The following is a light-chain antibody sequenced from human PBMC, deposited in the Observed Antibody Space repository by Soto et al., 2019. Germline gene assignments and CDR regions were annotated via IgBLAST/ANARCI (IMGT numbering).Light chain of an antibody. CDR3: QQYGSLSWT. J-gene: IGKJ1*01. CDR1: QSVSSNY. Sequence: PGERATLSCRASQSVSSNYLAWYQQRPGQAPRLLIYGASTRATGIPDRFSGSGSGTDFTLTISRLEPEDFAVYYCQQYGSLSWTFGQGTKVEIQ. CDR2: GAS. V-gene: IGKV3-20*01.